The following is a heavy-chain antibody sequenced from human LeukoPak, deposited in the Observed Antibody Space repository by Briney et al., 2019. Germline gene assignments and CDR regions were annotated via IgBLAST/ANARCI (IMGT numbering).Heavy chain of an antibody. D-gene: IGHD3-22*01. CDR2: ISSSSSYI. Sequence: PGGSLRLSCVASGFTFSNYNMNWVRQAPGKGLEWVSSISSSSSYIYYADSVKGRFTISRDNAKNSLYLQMNSLRAEDTAVYYCARDSGYYYDSSGYCFDYWGQGTLVTVSS. J-gene: IGHJ4*02. CDR3: ARDSGYYYDSSGYCFDY. CDR1: GFTFSNYN. V-gene: IGHV3-21*01.